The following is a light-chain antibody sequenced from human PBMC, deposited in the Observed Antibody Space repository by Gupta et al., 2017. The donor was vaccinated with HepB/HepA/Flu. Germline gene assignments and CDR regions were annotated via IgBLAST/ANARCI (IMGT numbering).Light chain of an antibody. J-gene: IGKJ5*01. CDR2: GAS. CDR3: QQYKTYPIT. V-gene: IGKV1D-16*01. CDR1: QDINSW. Sequence: DAQLTQSPSSLSASVGDRVTITCRASQDINSWLAWYQQKPGKAPKSLIYGASTLQSGVPSRFSGSRSGTDFTLTISSLQPEDFGTYYCQQYKTYPITFGQGTRLEIK.